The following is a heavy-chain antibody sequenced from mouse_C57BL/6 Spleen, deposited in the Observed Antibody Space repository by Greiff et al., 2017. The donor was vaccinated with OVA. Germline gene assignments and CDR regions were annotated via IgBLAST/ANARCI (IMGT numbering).Heavy chain of an antibody. J-gene: IGHJ2*01. V-gene: IGHV14-3*01. CDR2: IDPAHGIT. CDR3: ARGYGSSYDYFDY. Sequence: VQLQQSVAELVRPGASVKLSCTASGFNIKNTYMPWVKQTPEQGLEWIGRIDPAHGITKYPPKFQGKPTITADTSSNTAYLQLSSLTSEDTAIYYCARGYGSSYDYFDYWGQGTTLTVSS. D-gene: IGHD1-1*01. CDR1: GFNIKNTY.